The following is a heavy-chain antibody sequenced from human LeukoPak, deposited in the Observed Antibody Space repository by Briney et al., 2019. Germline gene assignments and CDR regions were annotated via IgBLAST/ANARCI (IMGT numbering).Heavy chain of an antibody. Sequence: SETLSLTCTVSGGSISSYYWSWIRQPPGKGLEWIGYIYYSGSTNYNPSLKSRVTISVDTSKNQFSLKLGSVTAADTAVYYCARGAYGSGSYLNFDYWGQGTLVTVSS. J-gene: IGHJ4*02. V-gene: IGHV4-59*01. D-gene: IGHD3-10*01. CDR3: ARGAYGSGSYLNFDY. CDR2: IYYSGST. CDR1: GGSISSYY.